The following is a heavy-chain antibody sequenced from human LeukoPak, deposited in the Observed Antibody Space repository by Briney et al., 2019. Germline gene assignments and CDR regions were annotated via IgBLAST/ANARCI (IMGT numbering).Heavy chain of an antibody. CDR1: GGSISSSSYY. D-gene: IGHD6-13*01. CDR2: IYYSGST. J-gene: IGHJ5*02. V-gene: IGHV4-39*01. Sequence: SETLSLTCTVSGGSISSSSYYWGWIRQPPGKGLEWIGSIYYSGSTYYNPSLKSRVTISVDTSKNQFSLKLSSVTAADTAVYYCARIYSSSWFLNWFDPWGQGTLVTVSS. CDR3: ARIYSSSWFLNWFDP.